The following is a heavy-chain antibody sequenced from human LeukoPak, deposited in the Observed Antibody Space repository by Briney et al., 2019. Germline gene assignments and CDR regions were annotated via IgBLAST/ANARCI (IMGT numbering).Heavy chain of an antibody. CDR1: GGSISSYY. V-gene: IGHV4-4*07. CDR2: IYSSGST. D-gene: IGHD2-2*01. CDR3: ARGPYCTSTSCYLDY. Sequence: SETLSLTCTVSGGSISSYYWSWIRQPARKGLEWIGRIYSSGSTNYNPSLKSRVTMSVDTSKNQFSLKLSSVTAADTAVYYCARGPYCTSTSCYLDYWGQGTLVTVSS. J-gene: IGHJ4*02.